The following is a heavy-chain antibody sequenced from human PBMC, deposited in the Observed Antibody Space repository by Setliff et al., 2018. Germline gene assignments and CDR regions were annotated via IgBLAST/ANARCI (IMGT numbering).Heavy chain of an antibody. V-gene: IGHV1-18*01. CDR2: VTIYNGNT. CDR1: GYTFSDYG. CDR3: ARINFFVSSGYYYAPDS. D-gene: IGHD3-22*01. Sequence: ASVKVSCKASGYTFSDYGVTWVRQATGQGLEGMGWVTIYNGNTKYAQNLQSRLTLTTDITTSTAYMELGSLTTVDSAVYYCARINFFVSSGYYYAPDSWGQGTMVTVSS. J-gene: IGHJ4*02.